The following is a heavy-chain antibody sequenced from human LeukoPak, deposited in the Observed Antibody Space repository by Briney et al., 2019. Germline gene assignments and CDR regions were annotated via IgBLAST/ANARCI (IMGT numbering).Heavy chain of an antibody. Sequence: GGSLRLSCAASGFSISNDWMSWVRQAPGKGLEWVARVKSRSAGETTDYAAPVKGRFTISRDDSKNTLYLQMNSLKTEDTAVYYCTLIQAGGSGSYYRDFWGQGTLVTVSS. V-gene: IGHV3-15*01. CDR1: GFSISNDW. CDR2: VKSRSAGETT. D-gene: IGHD3-10*01. CDR3: TLIQAGGSGSYYRDF. J-gene: IGHJ4*02.